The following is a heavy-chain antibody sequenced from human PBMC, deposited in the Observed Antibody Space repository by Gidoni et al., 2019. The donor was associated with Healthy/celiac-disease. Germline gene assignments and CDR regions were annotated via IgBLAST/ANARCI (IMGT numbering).Heavy chain of an antibody. CDR2: IYTSGST. Sequence: QVQLQESGPGLVKPSQTLSLTCTVPGGSISTGSYYWSWIRQPAGKGLEWIGRIYTSGSTNYNPSLKSRVTISVDTSKNQFSLKLSSVTAADTAVYYCARAPYDRWFDPWGQGTLVTVSS. CDR1: GGSISTGSYY. J-gene: IGHJ5*02. V-gene: IGHV4-61*02. CDR3: ARAPYDRWFDP. D-gene: IGHD3-22*01.